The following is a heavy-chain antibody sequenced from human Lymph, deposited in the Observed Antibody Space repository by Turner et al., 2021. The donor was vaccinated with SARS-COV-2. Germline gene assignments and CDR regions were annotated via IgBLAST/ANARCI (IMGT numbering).Heavy chain of an antibody. CDR2: ISVSGGST. V-gene: IGHV3-23*01. CDR1: GFTFSSYA. Sequence: VQLLESGGGLVQPGGSLRLSGPASGFTFSSYAMSWVRQAPGKGLEWVSSISVSGGSTYYADSVKGRFTISRDNSKNTLYLQMNSLRAEDTAVYYCAKGVRGVIIPEAFDIWGQGTMVTISS. J-gene: IGHJ3*02. D-gene: IGHD3-10*01. CDR3: AKGVRGVIIPEAFDI.